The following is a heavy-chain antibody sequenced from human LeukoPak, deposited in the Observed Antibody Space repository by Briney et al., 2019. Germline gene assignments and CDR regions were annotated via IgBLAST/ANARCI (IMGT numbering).Heavy chain of an antibody. Sequence: GGSLTLSCAASGFTFSSYWMHWVRQAPGKGLVWVSRINSDGSSTSYADSVKGRFTISRDNAKNTLYLQMSSLRVEDTAVYYCARVLANSDFDYWGQGTLVTVSS. CDR3: ARVLANSDFDY. CDR2: INSDGSST. J-gene: IGHJ4*02. CDR1: GFTFSSYW. D-gene: IGHD2/OR15-2a*01. V-gene: IGHV3-74*01.